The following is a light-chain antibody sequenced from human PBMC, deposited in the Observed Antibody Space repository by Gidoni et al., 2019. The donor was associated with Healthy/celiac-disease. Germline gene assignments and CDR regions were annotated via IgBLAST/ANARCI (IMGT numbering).Light chain of an antibody. Sequence: EIVLTQSPGTLSLPPGERATLSCRASQRVSSSFLAWYQQKPGQAPRRLIYGASSRATGIPDRFSGSGSGTDFTLTISRLEPEDFAVYYCQQYGSSSVFGQGTKVEIQ. CDR3: QQYGSSSV. J-gene: IGKJ1*01. CDR1: QRVSSSF. V-gene: IGKV3-20*01. CDR2: GAS.